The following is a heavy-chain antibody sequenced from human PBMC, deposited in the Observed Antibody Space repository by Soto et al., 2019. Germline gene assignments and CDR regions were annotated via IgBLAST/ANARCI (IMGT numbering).Heavy chain of an antibody. J-gene: IGHJ6*02. CDR3: ARDLPLPTTKVTTDGMDV. CDR1: GGTFSSYA. Sequence: QVQLVQSGAEVKKPGSSVKVSCKASGGTFSSYAISWVRQAPGQGLEWMGGIIPIFGTANYAQKFQGRVTITADESTSTAYMELSRLRSEDTAVYYCARDLPLPTTKVTTDGMDVWGQGTTVTVSS. CDR2: IIPIFGTA. D-gene: IGHD4-4*01. V-gene: IGHV1-69*01.